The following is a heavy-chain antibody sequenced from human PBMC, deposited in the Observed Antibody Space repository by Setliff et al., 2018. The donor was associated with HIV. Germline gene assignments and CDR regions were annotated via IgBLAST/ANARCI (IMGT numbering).Heavy chain of an antibody. J-gene: IGHJ4*02. CDR3: ATGYYDYSGHYYFDY. CDR1: GYTFTGYY. Sequence: ASVKVSCKASGYTFTGYYMHWVRQAPGQGLEWMGWINPNSGGTNYAQKFQGRVTMTEDTFTDTANMDLSSLTSDDTAIYYCATGYYDYSGHYYFDYWGQGTLVTVSS. V-gene: IGHV1-2*02. CDR2: INPNSGGT. D-gene: IGHD3-16*01.